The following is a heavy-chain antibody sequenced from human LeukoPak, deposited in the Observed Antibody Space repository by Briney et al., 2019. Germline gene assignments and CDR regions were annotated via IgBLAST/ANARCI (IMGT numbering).Heavy chain of an antibody. V-gene: IGHV4-39*01. CDR2: IYYSGST. D-gene: IGHD3-3*01. Sequence: SETLSLTCTVSGGSISSSSYYWGWIRQPPGKGLEWIGSIYYSGSTYYNPSLKSRVTISVDTSKNQFSLKLSSVTAADTAVYYCARGITIFGVVPPFEYWGQGTLVTVSS. J-gene: IGHJ4*02. CDR1: GGSISSSSYY. CDR3: ARGITIFGVVPPFEY.